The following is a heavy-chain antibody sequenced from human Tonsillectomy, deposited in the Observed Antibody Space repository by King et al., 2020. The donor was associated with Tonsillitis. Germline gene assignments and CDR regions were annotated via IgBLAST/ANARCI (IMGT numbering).Heavy chain of an antibody. V-gene: IGHV3-23*04. J-gene: IGHJ4*02. CDR1: GFTFSSSA. CDR2: ISGRGGST. D-gene: IGHD5-18*01. Sequence: VQLVESGGGLVQPGGSLRLSCAASGFTFSSSAMAWVRQAPEKGLEWVSGISGRGGSTYYADSVKGRFTISRDNSKNTLYLQMNILGAEDTALYYCAKVVSTAMVYYFDYWGQGTLGTVSS. CDR3: AKVVSTAMVYYFDY.